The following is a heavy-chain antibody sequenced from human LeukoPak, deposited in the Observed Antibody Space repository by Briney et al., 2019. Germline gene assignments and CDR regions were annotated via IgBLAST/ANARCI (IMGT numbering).Heavy chain of an antibody. CDR1: XXSXXY. CDR3: ARGRPNYYGSGSYYKSGTSNFDY. V-gene: IGHV4-34*01. J-gene: IGHJ4*02. CDR2: XXXXGXX. Sequence: XXSXXYWXWLXXPPXKGREWXXXXXXXGXXNYNPSLKSRVTISVDTTKNEFSLKLSSVTAADTAVYYCARGRPNYYGSGSYYKSGTSNFDYRGQGTLVTVSS. D-gene: IGHD3-10*01.